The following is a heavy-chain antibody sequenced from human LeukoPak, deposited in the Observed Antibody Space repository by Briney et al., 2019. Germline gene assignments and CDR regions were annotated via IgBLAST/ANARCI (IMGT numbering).Heavy chain of an antibody. CDR2: IIPILGIA. V-gene: IGHV1-69*04. J-gene: IGHJ4*02. D-gene: IGHD6-13*01. CDR3: ATVSGQGSSWYSPLDY. CDR1: GGTFSSYA. Sequence: SVKVSCKASGGTFSSYAIRWVRQAPGQGLEWMGRIIPILGIANYAQKFQGRVTITADKSTSTAYMELSSLRSEDAAVYYCATVSGQGSSWYSPLDYWGQGTLVTVSS.